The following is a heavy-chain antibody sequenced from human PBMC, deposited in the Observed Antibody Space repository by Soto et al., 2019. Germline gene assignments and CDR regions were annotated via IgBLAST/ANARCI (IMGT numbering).Heavy chain of an antibody. CDR2: IGTAGDT. V-gene: IGHV3-13*01. Sequence: GGSLRLSCAASGFTFSSYDMHWVRQATGKGLEWVSAIGTAGDTYYPGSVKGRFTISRENAKNSLYLQMNSLRAGDTAVYYCARVEYYYDSSGYYYRYWGQGTLDTVS. CDR3: ARVEYYYDSSGYYYRY. CDR1: GFTFSSYD. J-gene: IGHJ4*02. D-gene: IGHD3-22*01.